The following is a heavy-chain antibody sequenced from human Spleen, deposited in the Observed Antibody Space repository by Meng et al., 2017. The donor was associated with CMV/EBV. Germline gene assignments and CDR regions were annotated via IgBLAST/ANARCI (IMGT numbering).Heavy chain of an antibody. D-gene: IGHD3-22*01. J-gene: IGHJ4*02. Sequence: ASVKVSCKASGYTFINYYMHWVRQAPGQGLEWMGIISPSSGRTTYAKRFQGRVTMTRDTSTSTVYMELSSLRSEDTAVYYCTTGGHYYGDWGQGTLVTVSS. CDR3: TTGGHYYGD. CDR1: GYTFINYY. CDR2: ISPSSGRT. V-gene: IGHV1-46*01.